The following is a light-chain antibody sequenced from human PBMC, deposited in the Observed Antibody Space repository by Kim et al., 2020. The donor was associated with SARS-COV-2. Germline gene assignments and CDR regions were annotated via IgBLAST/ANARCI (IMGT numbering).Light chain of an antibody. Sequence: SSELTQDPAVSVALGQTVRITCQGDSLRSYYATWYQQKPGQAPILVIYGKNNRPSGIPDRFSGSSSGNTASLTITGTQAGDEADYSCNSRDSNEKVFFGG. CDR1: SLRSYY. V-gene: IGLV3-19*01. CDR3: NSRDSNEKVF. CDR2: GKN. J-gene: IGLJ2*01.